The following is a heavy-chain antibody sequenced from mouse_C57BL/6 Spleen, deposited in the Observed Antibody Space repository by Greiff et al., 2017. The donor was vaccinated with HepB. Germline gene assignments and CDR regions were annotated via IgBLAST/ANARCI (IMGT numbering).Heavy chain of an antibody. CDR3: TTRLSGPYGFDY. CDR2: IDPENGDT. D-gene: IGHD1-1*01. CDR1: GFNIKDDY. V-gene: IGHV14-4*01. Sequence: EVQLQQSGAELVRPGASVKLSCTASGFNIKDDYMHWVKQRPEQGLEWIGWIDPENGDTEYASKFQGKATITADTSSNTAYLQLSSLTSEDTAVYYCTTRLSGPYGFDYWGQGTTLTVSS. J-gene: IGHJ2*01.